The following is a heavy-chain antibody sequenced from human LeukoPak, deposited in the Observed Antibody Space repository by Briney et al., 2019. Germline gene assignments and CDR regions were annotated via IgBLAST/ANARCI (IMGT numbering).Heavy chain of an antibody. V-gene: IGHV4-38-2*02. D-gene: IGHD5-12*01. CDR3: ARSGSGYLRYYFDY. CDR1: GYSISSGYY. CDR2: MYSSGST. J-gene: IGHJ4*02. Sequence: SETLSLTCTVSGYSISSGYYWGWIRQPPGKGLEWIGSMYSSGSTYYSPSLKSRVTISVDTSKNQFSLKLSSVTAADTAVYYCARSGSGYLRYYFDYWGQGTLVTVSS.